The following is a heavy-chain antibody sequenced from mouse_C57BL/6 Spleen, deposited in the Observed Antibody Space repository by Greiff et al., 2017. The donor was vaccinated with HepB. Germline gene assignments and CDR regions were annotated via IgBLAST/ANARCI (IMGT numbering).Heavy chain of an antibody. Sequence: VQLQQSGAELVKPGASVKLSCKASGYTFTSYWMQWVKQRPGQGLEWIGEIDPSDSYTNYNQKFKGKATLTVDTSSSTAYMQLSSLTSEDSAVYYCARLTTVVPGNYFDYWGQGTTLTVSS. J-gene: IGHJ2*01. CDR2: IDPSDSYT. CDR1: GYTFTSYW. CDR3: ARLTTVVPGNYFDY. V-gene: IGHV1-50*01. D-gene: IGHD1-1*01.